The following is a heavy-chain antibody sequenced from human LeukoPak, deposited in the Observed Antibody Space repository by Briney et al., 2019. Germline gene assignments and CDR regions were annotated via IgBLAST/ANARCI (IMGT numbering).Heavy chain of an antibody. Sequence: HPGGSLRLSCAASGFTFSSYWMHWVRHAPGKGPVWVARIRNDGSSTDYADSVKGRFTISRDNAKNTLYLQMNSLRAEDTAVYCCAREQGYYSVPGYWGQGTLVTVSS. J-gene: IGHJ4*02. CDR3: AREQGYYSVPGY. CDR2: IRNDGSST. V-gene: IGHV3-74*01. D-gene: IGHD3-22*01. CDR1: GFTFSSYW.